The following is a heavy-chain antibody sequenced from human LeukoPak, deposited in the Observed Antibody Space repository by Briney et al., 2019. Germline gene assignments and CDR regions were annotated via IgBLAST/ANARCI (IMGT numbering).Heavy chain of an antibody. CDR2: IYYSGST. CDR3: ATGYSSSNWFDP. V-gene: IGHV4-59*01. Sequence: SETLSLTCTVSDGSISSYYWSWIRQPPGKGLEWIGYIYYSGSTNYNPSLKSRVTISVDTSKNQFSLKLSSVTAADTAVYYCATGYSSSNWFDPWGQGTLVTVSS. CDR1: DGSISSYY. D-gene: IGHD6-13*01. J-gene: IGHJ5*02.